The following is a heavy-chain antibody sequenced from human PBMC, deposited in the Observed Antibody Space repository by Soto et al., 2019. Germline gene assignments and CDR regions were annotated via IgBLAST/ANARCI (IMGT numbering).Heavy chain of an antibody. D-gene: IGHD3-10*01. CDR3: ARGLATSPFGY. Sequence: SETLSLTCAVYGGSFSGYYWSGIRQPPGKGLEWIGEINHSGSTNYNPSLKSRVTISVDTSKNQFSLKLSSVTAADTAVYYCARGLATSPFGYWGQATVVNVAS. V-gene: IGHV4-34*01. J-gene: IGHJ4*02. CDR2: INHSGST. CDR1: GGSFSGYY.